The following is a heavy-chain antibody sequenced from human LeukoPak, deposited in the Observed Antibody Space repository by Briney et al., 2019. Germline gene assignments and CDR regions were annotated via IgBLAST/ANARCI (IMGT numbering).Heavy chain of an antibody. Sequence: SETLSLTCAVYGGSFSGYYWSWIRQPPGKGLEWIGEINHSGSTNYNPSLKSRVTISVDTSKNQFSLKLSSVTAADTAVYYCARGRYSYGYIGVRWFDPWGQGTLVTVSS. CDR2: INHSGST. V-gene: IGHV4-34*01. D-gene: IGHD5-18*01. CDR3: ARGRYSYGYIGVRWFDP. J-gene: IGHJ5*02. CDR1: GGSFSGYY.